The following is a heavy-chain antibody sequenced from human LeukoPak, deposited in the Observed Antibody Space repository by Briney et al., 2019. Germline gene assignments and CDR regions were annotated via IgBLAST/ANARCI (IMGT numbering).Heavy chain of an antibody. CDR2: IYYSGST. D-gene: IGHD6-19*01. CDR3: ARTTVAAALGVDY. CDR1: GGSISSYY. J-gene: IGHJ4*02. V-gene: IGHV4-59*01. Sequence: KTSGTLSLTCTVSGGSISSYYWSWIRQPPGKGLEWIGYIYYSGSTNYNPSLKSRVTISVDTSKNQFSLKLSSVTAADTAVYYCARTTVAAALGVDYWGQGTLVTVSS.